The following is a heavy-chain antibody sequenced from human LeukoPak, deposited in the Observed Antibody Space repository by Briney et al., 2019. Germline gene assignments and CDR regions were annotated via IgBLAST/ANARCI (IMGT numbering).Heavy chain of an antibody. V-gene: IGHV4-31*03. D-gene: IGHD5-12*01. CDR1: GGSISSGGYY. Sequence: SQTLSLTCTVSGGSISSGGYYWSWIRQHPGKGLEWIGYIYYSGSTYYNPSLKSRVTMSVDTSKNQFSLKLSSVTAADTAVYYCARVSGVRDYYYYGMDVWGQGTTVTVSS. CDR3: ARVSGVRDYYYYGMDV. J-gene: IGHJ6*02. CDR2: IYYSGST.